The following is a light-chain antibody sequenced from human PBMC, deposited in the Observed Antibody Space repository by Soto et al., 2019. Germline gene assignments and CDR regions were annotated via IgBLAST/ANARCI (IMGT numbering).Light chain of an antibody. CDR3: QLHSNWPLT. V-gene: IGKV3-11*01. CDR2: DTS. Sequence: EIVLTQSPATLSLSPGERATLSCRASQSVRNYLIWYQQKPGLAPRLLINDTSTRATGIPARFSGSGYETAHTHTTSSQEPEYCANSKCQLHSNWPLTFGEETKVKIK. CDR1: QSVRNY. J-gene: IGKJ4*01.